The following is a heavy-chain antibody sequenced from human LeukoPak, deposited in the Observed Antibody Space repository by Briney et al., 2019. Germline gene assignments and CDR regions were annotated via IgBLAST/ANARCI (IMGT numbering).Heavy chain of an antibody. D-gene: IGHD5-18*01. CDR1: GFTFSSYS. J-gene: IGHJ6*02. Sequence: GGSLRLSCAASGFTFSSYSMNWVRQAPGKGLEWVSSISSSSSYIYYADSVKGRFTISRDNAKNSLYLQMNSLRAEDTAVYYCARFRGYSYGMDVWGQRTPVTVSS. CDR3: ARFRGYSYGMDV. CDR2: ISSSSSYI. V-gene: IGHV3-21*01.